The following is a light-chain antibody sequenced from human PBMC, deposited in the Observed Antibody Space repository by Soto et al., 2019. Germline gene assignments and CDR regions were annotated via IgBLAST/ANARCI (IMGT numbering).Light chain of an antibody. CDR2: DVT. V-gene: IGLV2-14*01. CDR1: SSDVGGYKY. J-gene: IGLJ1*01. CDR3: SSYTSSSSYV. Sequence: QSALTQPPSMSGSPGQSITISCTGTSSDVGGYKYVSWYQQHPDKAPKLIIYDVTNRPSGISNRFSGSKSGNTASLTISGLPAEEEADYYCSSYTSSSSYVFGTGTKLTVL.